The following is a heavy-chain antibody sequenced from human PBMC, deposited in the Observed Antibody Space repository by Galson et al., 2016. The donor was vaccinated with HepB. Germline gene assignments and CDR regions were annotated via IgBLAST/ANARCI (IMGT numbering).Heavy chain of an antibody. D-gene: IGHD6-13*01. V-gene: IGHV4-59*12. Sequence: ETLSLTCTVSGVSTKSYYWSWIRQPPGKGLEWIGYIYYSGTTNYNPSLRSRVTMSVDTSKNQFSLNLSSVTAADTAVYYCARESSSWYQNWFEPWGQGTLVTVSS. CDR3: ARESSSWYQNWFEP. CDR1: GVSTKSYY. J-gene: IGHJ5*02. CDR2: IYYSGTT.